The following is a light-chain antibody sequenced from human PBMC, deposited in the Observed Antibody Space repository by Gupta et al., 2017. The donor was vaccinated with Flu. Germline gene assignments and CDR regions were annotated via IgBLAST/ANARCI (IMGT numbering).Light chain of an antibody. Sequence: DIALTQSPGTLSLSPGERATLSCRASQSLSSSYLAWYQQKGGQAPRLLIYGASSRATGSPDRFRGRGSGTDFTLTISRLVPEDFAVYYSHQYGTSPLTFGSGTKVEIK. CDR1: QSLSSSY. CDR2: GAS. J-gene: IGKJ4*01. CDR3: HQYGTSPLT. V-gene: IGKV3-20*01.